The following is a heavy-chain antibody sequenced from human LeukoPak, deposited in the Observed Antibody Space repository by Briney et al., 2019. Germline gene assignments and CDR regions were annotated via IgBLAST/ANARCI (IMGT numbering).Heavy chain of an antibody. V-gene: IGHV3-30*18. CDR3: AKKSPGTYYAPPDY. Sequence: GGSLRLSCAASGFTFSSYGMHWVRQAPGKGLEWVAVTSYDGNNKNYADSVKGRFTISRDNSKNTLYLQMNSLRAEDTAVYYCAKKSPGTYYAPPDYWGQGTLVTVSS. D-gene: IGHD3-10*01. CDR1: GFTFSSYG. J-gene: IGHJ4*02. CDR2: TSYDGNNK.